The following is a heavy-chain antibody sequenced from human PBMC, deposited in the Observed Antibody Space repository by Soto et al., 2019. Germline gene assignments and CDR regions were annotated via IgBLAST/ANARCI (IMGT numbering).Heavy chain of an antibody. CDR3: VRAQRSLEWLCSFDY. V-gene: IGHV1-69*01. D-gene: IGHD3-3*01. J-gene: IGHJ4*02. CDR1: GGSFRNYV. CDR2: IIPILETT. Sequence: QVQLVQSGAEVKKPGSSVKVSCKASGGSFRNYVFSWVRQAPGQGLEWMGGIIPILETTRYAQKFQGRVTITADESTSTAYMELSSLRSEDTAVYYCVRAQRSLEWLCSFDYWGQGTLVTVSS.